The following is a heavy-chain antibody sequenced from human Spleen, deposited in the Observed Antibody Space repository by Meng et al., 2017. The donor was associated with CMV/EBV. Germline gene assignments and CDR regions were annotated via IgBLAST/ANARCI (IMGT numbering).Heavy chain of an antibody. CDR1: GYTFTGYY. Sequence: ASVKVSCKASGYTFTGYYMHWVRQAPGQGLEWMGWINPNSGGTYYAQKLQGRATMTRDTSTRTAYMDLSRLRSEDTALYYCAREWRRRRYDGNYYVPDGFDIWGQGTMVTVSS. CDR3: AREWRRRRYDGNYYVPDGFDI. J-gene: IGHJ3*02. CDR2: INPNSGGT. V-gene: IGHV1-2*02. D-gene: IGHD1-26*01.